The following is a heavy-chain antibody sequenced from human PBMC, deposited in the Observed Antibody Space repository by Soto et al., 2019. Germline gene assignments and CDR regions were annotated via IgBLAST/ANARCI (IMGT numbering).Heavy chain of an antibody. D-gene: IGHD5-18*01. Sequence: SETRSLTCTVSGGSVSSGDYYWSWIRQPPGKGLEWIGYIYYSGSTNDNPSRKRRVSISLYTSNNQCSRSLSYGTSSDTAIYYCARIPVDTYMINWFDPWGQGTLVTVSS. CDR2: IYYSGST. J-gene: IGHJ5*02. CDR3: ARIPVDTYMINWFDP. CDR1: GGSVSSGDYY. V-gene: IGHV4-61*08.